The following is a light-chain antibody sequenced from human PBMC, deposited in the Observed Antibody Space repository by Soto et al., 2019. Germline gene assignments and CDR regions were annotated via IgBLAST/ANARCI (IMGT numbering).Light chain of an antibody. CDR1: YSDVGAYNS. Sequence: QSVLTQPASVSGSPGQSITISCSGTYSDVGAYNSVSWYQQHPGQAPKLLISEVSNRPSGVSNRFSGSKYGNTASLTISGLQAEDEADYYCTSYTSSFTYLFGTGTKLTVL. J-gene: IGLJ1*01. CDR2: EVS. V-gene: IGLV2-14*01. CDR3: TSYTSSFTYL.